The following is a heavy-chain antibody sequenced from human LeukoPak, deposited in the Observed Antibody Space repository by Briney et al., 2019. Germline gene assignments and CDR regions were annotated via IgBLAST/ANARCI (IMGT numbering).Heavy chain of an antibody. CDR3: ARARGGVWGSYRYFDY. Sequence: PGGSLRLSCAASGFTFSSYWMSWVRQAPGKGLEWVANIKQDGSEKYYVDSVKGRFTISRDNAKNTLYLQMNSLRAEDTAVYYCARARGGVWGSYRYFDYWGQGTLVTVSS. J-gene: IGHJ4*02. CDR1: GFTFSSYW. CDR2: IKQDGSEK. V-gene: IGHV3-7*01. D-gene: IGHD3-16*02.